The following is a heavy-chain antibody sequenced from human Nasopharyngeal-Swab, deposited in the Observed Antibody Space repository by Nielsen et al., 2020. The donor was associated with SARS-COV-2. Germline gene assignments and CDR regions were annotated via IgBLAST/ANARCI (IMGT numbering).Heavy chain of an antibody. Sequence: ASVKVSCKASGYTFTGYYMHWVRQAPGQGLEWMGWINPNSGGTNYAQKFQGWVTVTRDTSISTAYMELSRLRSDDTAVYYCARDSSDPYGMDVWGQGTTVTVSS. J-gene: IGHJ6*02. CDR1: GYTFTGYY. CDR3: ARDSSDPYGMDV. V-gene: IGHV1-2*04. D-gene: IGHD6-19*01. CDR2: INPNSGGT.